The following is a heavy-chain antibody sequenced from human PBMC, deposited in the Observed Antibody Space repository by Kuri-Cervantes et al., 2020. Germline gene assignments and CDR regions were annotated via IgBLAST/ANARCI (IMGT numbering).Heavy chain of an antibody. D-gene: IGHD2-15*01. Sequence: ASVKVSCKASGYTFTSYGISWVRQAPGQGLEWMGWISAYNGNTNYAQKLQGRVTMTTDTSTSTAYMELRSLRSDDTAVYYCARVFRSDPRGSFDPWGQGTLVTSPQ. CDR3: ARVFRSDPRGSFDP. CDR1: GYTFTSYG. V-gene: IGHV1-18*01. CDR2: ISAYNGNT. J-gene: IGHJ5*02.